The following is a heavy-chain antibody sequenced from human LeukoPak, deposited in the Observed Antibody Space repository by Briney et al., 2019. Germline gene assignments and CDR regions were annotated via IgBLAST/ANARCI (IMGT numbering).Heavy chain of an antibody. J-gene: IGHJ6*03. V-gene: IGHV3-30*04. CDR2: ISYDGSNK. Sequence: GGSLRLSCAASGFTFSSYAMHWVRQAPGKGLEWVAVISYDGSNKYYADSVKGRFTFSRDNSKNTLYLQMNRLRAEDTAVYYCAKDFRRSGYYYYYMDVWGKGTTVTVSS. D-gene: IGHD3-10*01. CDR1: GFTFSSYA. CDR3: AKDFRRSGYYYYYMDV.